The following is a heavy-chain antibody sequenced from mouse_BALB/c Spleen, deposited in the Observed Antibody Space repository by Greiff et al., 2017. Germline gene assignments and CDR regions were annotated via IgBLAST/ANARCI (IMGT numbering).Heavy chain of an antibody. CDR3: ARRVVEDDFDY. Sequence: VQLQQSGAELVKPGASVKLSCTASGFNIKDTYMHWVKQRPEQGLEWIGRIDPANGNTKYDPKFQGKATITADTSSNTAYLQLSSLTSEDTAVYDCARRVVEDDFDYWGQGTTLTVSS. CDR1: GFNIKDTY. CDR2: IDPANGNT. J-gene: IGHJ2*01. D-gene: IGHD1-1*01. V-gene: IGHV14-3*02.